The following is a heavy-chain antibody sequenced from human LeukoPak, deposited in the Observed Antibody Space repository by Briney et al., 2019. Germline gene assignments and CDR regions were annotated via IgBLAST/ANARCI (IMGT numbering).Heavy chain of an antibody. CDR3: ARDPVEQQLVKETAFDI. CDR2: IYYSGST. Sequence: SETLSLTCTVSGGSISSSSYYWGWIRQPPGKGLEWIGSIYYSGSTYYNPSLKSRVTISVDTSKNQFSLKLSSVTAADTAVYYCARDPVEQQLVKETAFDIWGQGTMVTVSS. V-gene: IGHV4-39*07. J-gene: IGHJ3*02. D-gene: IGHD6-13*01. CDR1: GGSISSSSYY.